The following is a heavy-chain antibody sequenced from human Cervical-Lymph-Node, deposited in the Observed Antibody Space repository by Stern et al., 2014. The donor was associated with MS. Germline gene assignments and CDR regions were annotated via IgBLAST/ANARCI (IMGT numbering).Heavy chain of an antibody. D-gene: IGHD5-24*01. CDR3: NIILDQMPTTLRRFDF. V-gene: IGHV3-73*01. Sequence: EMQLVESGGGLVQPGGSLKISCAASGLTFSGSAVHWVRQASGKGLGWVGRIRGKANNYGATFAASRKGRFKISRDDSANTAYLQMSSRRTEDTAVYYCNIILDQMPTTLRRFDFWGQGTRVTVSS. CDR1: GLTFSGSA. J-gene: IGHJ4*02. CDR2: IRGKANNYGA.